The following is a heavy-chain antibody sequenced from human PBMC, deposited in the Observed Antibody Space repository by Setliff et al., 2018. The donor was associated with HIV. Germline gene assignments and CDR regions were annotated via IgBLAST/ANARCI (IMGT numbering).Heavy chain of an antibody. CDR3: ARGEKRFLEWLPLDYYYYYYMDV. CDR1: GGTFSGYA. J-gene: IGHJ6*03. Sequence: SVKFSRKSSGGTFSGYAISWVRQAPGQGLELMGGIIPIFGTANYAQKFQGRVTITADESTSTAYMELSSLRSEETAVYYCARGEKRFLEWLPLDYYYYYYMDVWGKGITVTVSS. V-gene: IGHV1-69*13. D-gene: IGHD3-3*01. CDR2: IIPIFGTA.